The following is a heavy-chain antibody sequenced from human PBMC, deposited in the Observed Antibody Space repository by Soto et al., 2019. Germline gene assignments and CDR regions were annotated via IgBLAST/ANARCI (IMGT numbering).Heavy chain of an antibody. V-gene: IGHV1-2*02. CDR3: ASCLGEHAAFDI. Sequence: SLKVSCTASGYIFTGYYMHWLCQAPGNGLEWMGWINPNSGGTNYAQKFQGRVTMTRDTSISTAYMELSRLRYDDTAVYYCASCLGEHAAFDIWGQGTMVTVSS. CDR1: GYIFTGYY. CDR2: INPNSGGT. J-gene: IGHJ3*02.